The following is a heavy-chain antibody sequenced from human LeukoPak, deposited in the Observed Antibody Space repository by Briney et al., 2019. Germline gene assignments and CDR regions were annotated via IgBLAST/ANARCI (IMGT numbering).Heavy chain of an antibody. J-gene: IGHJ4*02. CDR3: AKDIMGTYYYDSSGYYGFDY. Sequence: PGGSLRLSCAASGFTFSSYGMHWVRQAPGKGLEWVAFIRYDGSNKYYADSVKGRFTISRVNSKNTLYLQMNSLRAEDTAVYYCAKDIMGTYYYDSSGYYGFDYWGQGTLVTVSS. V-gene: IGHV3-30*02. D-gene: IGHD3-22*01. CDR2: IRYDGSNK. CDR1: GFTFSSYG.